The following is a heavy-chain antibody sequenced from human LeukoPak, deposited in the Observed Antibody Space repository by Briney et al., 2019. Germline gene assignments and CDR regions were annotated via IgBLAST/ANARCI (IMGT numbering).Heavy chain of an antibody. CDR3: AKGGCSSTTCYLANP. CDR2: ISYDGTIR. D-gene: IGHD2-2*01. J-gene: IGHJ5*02. CDR1: GLTFSSYG. V-gene: IGHV3-30*18. Sequence: GGSLRLSCAASGLTFSSYGMHWVRQAPGKGLEWVTVISYDGTIRNYADSVKGRFTISRDNSKNALYLQMNSLTAEDTALYYCAKGGCSSTTCYLANPWGQGTLVTVSS.